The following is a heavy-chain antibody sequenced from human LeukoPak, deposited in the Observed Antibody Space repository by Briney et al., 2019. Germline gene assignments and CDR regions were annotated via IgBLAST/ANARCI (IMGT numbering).Heavy chain of an antibody. CDR2: ISAYNGNT. CDR1: GYTFTSFG. D-gene: IGHD5-12*01. CDR3: ARVPGLVATITHPSQYYFDY. Sequence: ASVKVSCKASGYTFTSFGISWVRQAPGQGLEWMGWISAYNGNTNYVQKLQGRVTMTTGTSTSTAYMELRSLRSDDTAVYYCARVPGLVATITHPSQYYFDYWGQGTLVTVSS. V-gene: IGHV1-18*01. J-gene: IGHJ4*02.